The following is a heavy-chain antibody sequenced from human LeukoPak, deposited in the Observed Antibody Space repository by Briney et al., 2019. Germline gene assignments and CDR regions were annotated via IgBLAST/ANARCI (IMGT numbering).Heavy chain of an antibody. CDR1: GDSTSSSTYY. Sequence: KASETLSLTCTVSGDSTSSSTYYWDWTRQAPGKGLEWIGNIYDSGTTHYNPSLKSRVTISGDTSKNQFSLKLNSVTAADTAIYYCATHRRSGSGGSENAFEIWGQGTMVTVSS. D-gene: IGHD5-12*01. J-gene: IGHJ3*02. V-gene: IGHV4-39*01. CDR3: ATHRRSGSGGSENAFEI. CDR2: IYDSGTT.